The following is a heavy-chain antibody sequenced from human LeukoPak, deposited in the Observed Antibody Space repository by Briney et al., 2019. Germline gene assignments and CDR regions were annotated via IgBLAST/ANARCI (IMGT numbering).Heavy chain of an antibody. D-gene: IGHD3-10*01. CDR1: GFSLSTSGVG. CDR2: IDWNDDK. CDR3: ARKKTTYYYGSGSYPALGFDP. V-gene: IGHV2-5*01. J-gene: IGHJ5*02. Sequence: SGPTLEKPTQTLTLTCTFSGFSLSTSGVGVGWIRQPPGKALEWLALIDWNDDKRYSPSLKSRLTITKDTSKNQVVLTMTNMDPVDTATYYCARKKTTYYYGSGSYPALGFDPWGQGTLVTVSS.